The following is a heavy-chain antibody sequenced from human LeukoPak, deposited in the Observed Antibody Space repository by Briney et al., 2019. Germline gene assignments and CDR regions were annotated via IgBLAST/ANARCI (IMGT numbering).Heavy chain of an antibody. Sequence: PSETLSLTCTVSGGSISSRTYYWGWIRQPPGKGLEWIGNIYYSGSTYYNPSLKSRITMSVDTSKNQFSLKLSSVTAADTAVYYCARWAPNYYDSSGYRDWGQGTLVTVSS. J-gene: IGHJ4*02. CDR3: ARWAPNYYDSSGYRD. D-gene: IGHD3-22*01. V-gene: IGHV4-39*07. CDR1: GGSISSRTYY. CDR2: IYYSGST.